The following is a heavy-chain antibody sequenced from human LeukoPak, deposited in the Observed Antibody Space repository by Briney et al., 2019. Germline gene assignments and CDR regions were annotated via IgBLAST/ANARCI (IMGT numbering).Heavy chain of an antibody. J-gene: IGHJ6*02. Sequence: ASVKVSCKASGYIFTSYGISWVRQAPGQGLEWMGWISAYNGNTNYAQKPRGRVTMTTDTSTSTAYMELRSLRSDDTAVYYCARDQEVGATGYYGMDVWGQGTTVTVSS. D-gene: IGHD1-26*01. CDR2: ISAYNGNT. CDR1: GYIFTSYG. CDR3: ARDQEVGATGYYGMDV. V-gene: IGHV1-18*01.